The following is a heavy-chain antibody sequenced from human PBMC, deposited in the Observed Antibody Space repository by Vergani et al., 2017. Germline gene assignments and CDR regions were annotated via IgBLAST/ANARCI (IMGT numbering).Heavy chain of an antibody. CDR2: IYYTGIT. CDR1: GVSIKSGFW. Sequence: VQLQESGPGLVKPPGTLSLTCAVSGVSIKSGFWWNWVRQPPGKGLEWIGEIYYTGITNYNSSLKSRVSMAVDTSKNQISLNQRTVTAEDTAMYYCVGAQGGDVPHDRRGYFFDGMDVWGQGTTVTVSS. CDR3: VGAQGGDVPHDRRGYFFDGMDV. J-gene: IGHJ6*02. D-gene: IGHD3-22*01. V-gene: IGHV4-4*03.